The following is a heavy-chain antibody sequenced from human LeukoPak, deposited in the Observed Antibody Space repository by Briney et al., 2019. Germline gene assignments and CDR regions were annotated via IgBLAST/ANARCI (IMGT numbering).Heavy chain of an antibody. CDR1: GFTFSDYA. V-gene: IGHV3-23*01. CDR3: AKEGCSSTSCYSNC. Sequence: GGSLRLSCAASGFTFSDYAMNWVRQAPGNGLEWVSVISGSGDATYYADSVKGRFTISRDNSKNTLYLQMNSLRAEDTAVYYCAKEGCSSTSCYSNCWGQGTLVTVSS. CDR2: ISGSGDAT. J-gene: IGHJ4*02. D-gene: IGHD2-2*01.